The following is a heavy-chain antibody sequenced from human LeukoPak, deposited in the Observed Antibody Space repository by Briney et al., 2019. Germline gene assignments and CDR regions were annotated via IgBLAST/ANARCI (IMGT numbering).Heavy chain of an antibody. D-gene: IGHD6-13*01. V-gene: IGHV3-13*05. CDR1: GFTFSSYD. CDR3: ARGIAAAGKDYYGMDV. Sequence: GGSLRLSCAASGFTFSSYDMHWVRQATGKGLEWVSAIGTAGDPYYPGSVKGRFTISRENAKNSLYLQMNSLRAGDTAVYCCARGIAAAGKDYYGMDVWGQGTTVTVSS. CDR2: IGTAGDP. J-gene: IGHJ6*02.